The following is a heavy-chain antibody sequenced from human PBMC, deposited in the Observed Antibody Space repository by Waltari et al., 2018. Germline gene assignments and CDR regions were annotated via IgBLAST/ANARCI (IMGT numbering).Heavy chain of an antibody. CDR3: ARILRRKGSGWYYFDY. CDR2: IDWDDDK. Sequence: QVTLKESGPALVKPTQTLTLTCTFSGFSLSTSGMRVSWIRQPPGKALEWLARIDWDDDKFYSTMPKTRLTISKDTSKNQGVLKMTNIEPVDTATDYCARILRRKGSGWYYFDYWGQGTLVTVSS. V-gene: IGHV2-70*04. CDR1: GFSLSTSGMR. J-gene: IGHJ4*02. D-gene: IGHD6-19*01.